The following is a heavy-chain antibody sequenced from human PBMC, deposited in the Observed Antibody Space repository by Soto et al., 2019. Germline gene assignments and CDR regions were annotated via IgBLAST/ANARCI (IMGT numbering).Heavy chain of an antibody. V-gene: IGHV4-59*01. CDR3: ARAPGIAAAGNYYYYGMDV. CDR2: IYYSGST. Sequence: SETLSLTCTVSGGSISSYYWSWIRQPPGKGLEWIGYIYYSGSTNYIPSLKSRVTISVDTSKNQFSLKLSSVTAADTAVYYCARAPGIAAAGNYYYYGMDVWGQGTTVTVSS. CDR1: GGSISSYY. D-gene: IGHD6-13*01. J-gene: IGHJ6*02.